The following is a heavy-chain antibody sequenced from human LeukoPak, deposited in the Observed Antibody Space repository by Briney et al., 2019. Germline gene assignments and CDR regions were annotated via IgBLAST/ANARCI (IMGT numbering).Heavy chain of an antibody. J-gene: IGHJ4*02. Sequence: PGRSLRLSCAASGFTFSSYGMHWVRQAPGKGLEWVAVIWYDGSNKYYADSVKGRFTISRDNSKNTPYLQMNSLRAEDTAVYHCARVRYGSGSSPVDYWGQGTLVTVSS. CDR1: GFTFSSYG. V-gene: IGHV3-33*01. CDR3: ARVRYGSGSSPVDY. D-gene: IGHD3-10*01. CDR2: IWYDGSNK.